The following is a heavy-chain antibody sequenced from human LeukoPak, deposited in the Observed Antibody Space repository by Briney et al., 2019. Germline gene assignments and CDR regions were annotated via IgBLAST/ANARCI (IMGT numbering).Heavy chain of an antibody. CDR1: GFTFSRYW. Sequence: GGSLRLSCAASGFTFSRYWMHWVRQAPGKGLVWVSRIKSDGSTNYADSVRGRFTISRDNAKNTVSLQMNSLRAEDTGVYYCARAPAEIGGYYPEYFRHWGQGTLVTVSS. V-gene: IGHV3-74*01. CDR3: ARAPAEIGGYYPEYFRH. D-gene: IGHD3-22*01. J-gene: IGHJ1*01. CDR2: IKSDGST.